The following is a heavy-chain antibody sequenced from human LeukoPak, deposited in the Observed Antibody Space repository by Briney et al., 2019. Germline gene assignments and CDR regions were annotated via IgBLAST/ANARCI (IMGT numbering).Heavy chain of an antibody. CDR3: ARQRGSGCLDY. CDR2: IKQDGSET. D-gene: IGHD6-19*01. V-gene: IGHV3-7*01. Sequence: GGSLRLSCAASRFTLRNYWMSWVRQAPGKGLEWVANIKQDGSETYYVDPVKGRFTISRDNAKNSLSLQMNSLRAEHTAVYYCARQRGSGCLDYWGQGTLVTVSS. J-gene: IGHJ4*02. CDR1: RFTLRNYW.